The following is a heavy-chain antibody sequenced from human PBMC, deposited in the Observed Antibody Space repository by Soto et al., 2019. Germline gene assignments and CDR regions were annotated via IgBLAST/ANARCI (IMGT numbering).Heavy chain of an antibody. Sequence: QVPLVQSGAEVKKPGASVKVSCKASGYTFTSYAMHWVRQAPGQRLEWMGWINAGNGNTKYSQKFQGRVTITRDTSASTAYMELSSLRSEDTAVYYCARSPRYYGSGSYYYYFDYWGQGTLVTVSS. V-gene: IGHV1-3*01. CDR3: ARSPRYYGSGSYYYYFDY. CDR2: INAGNGNT. CDR1: GYTFTSYA. J-gene: IGHJ4*02. D-gene: IGHD3-10*01.